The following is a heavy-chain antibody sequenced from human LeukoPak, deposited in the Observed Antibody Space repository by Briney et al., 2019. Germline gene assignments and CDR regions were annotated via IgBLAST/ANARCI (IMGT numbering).Heavy chain of an antibody. Sequence: GGSLRLSCAASGFTFSSYAMHWVRQAPGKGLEYVSAISSNGGSTYYANSVKGRFTISRDNSKNTLYLQMGSLRAEDMAVYYCARYSSSYLDYWGQGTLVTVSS. D-gene: IGHD5-18*01. CDR1: GFTFSSYA. J-gene: IGHJ4*02. CDR2: ISSNGGST. CDR3: ARYSSSYLDY. V-gene: IGHV3-64*01.